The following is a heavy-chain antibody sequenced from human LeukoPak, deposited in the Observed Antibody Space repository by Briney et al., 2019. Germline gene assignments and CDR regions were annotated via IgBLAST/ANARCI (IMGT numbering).Heavy chain of an antibody. Sequence: GGSLRLSCAASGFTFRNYAMSWVRQAPGKGLVWVSRINSDGSSTSYADSVKGRFTISRDNAKNTLYLQMNSLRAEDTAVYYCARESLRYFDGWGQGTLVTVSS. CDR2: INSDGSST. J-gene: IGHJ4*02. CDR3: ARESLRYFDG. D-gene: IGHD3-9*01. CDR1: GFTFRNYA. V-gene: IGHV3-74*01.